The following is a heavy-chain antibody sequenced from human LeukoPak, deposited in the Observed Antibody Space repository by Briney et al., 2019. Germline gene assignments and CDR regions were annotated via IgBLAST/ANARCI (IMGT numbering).Heavy chain of an antibody. CDR3: AREGGLRYFDWLFDYFDY. CDR2: INHSGST. CDR1: GGSFSGYY. V-gene: IGHV4-34*01. Sequence: TSETLSLTCAVYGGSFSGYYWSWIRQPPGKGLEWIGEINHSGSTNYNPSLKSRVTISVDTSKNQFSLKLSSVTAADTAVYYCAREGGLRYFDWLFDYFDYWGQGTLVTVSS. J-gene: IGHJ4*02. D-gene: IGHD3-9*01.